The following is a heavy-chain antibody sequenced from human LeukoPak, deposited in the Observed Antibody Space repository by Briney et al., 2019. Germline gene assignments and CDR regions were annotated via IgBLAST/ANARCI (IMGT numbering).Heavy chain of an antibody. CDR3: TTLNWNTPPPDY. J-gene: IGHJ4*02. CDR1: GFTFSSYA. D-gene: IGHD1/OR15-1a*01. CDR2: ISGSGGST. Sequence: GGSLRLSCAASGFTFSSYAMSWVRQAPGKGLEWVSAISGSGGSTYYADSVKGRFTISRDDSENTLYLQMNSLKTEDTAVYYCTTLNWNTPPPDYWGQGTLVTVSS. V-gene: IGHV3-23*01.